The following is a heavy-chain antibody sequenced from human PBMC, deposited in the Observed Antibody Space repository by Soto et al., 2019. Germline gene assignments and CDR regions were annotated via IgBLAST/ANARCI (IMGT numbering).Heavy chain of an antibody. CDR3: ARYDYNGYYFDY. J-gene: IGHJ4*02. Sequence: QVQLVQSGAEVKKTGASEKVSCTATGYAFSTYYMHWVRQAPGQGYEWMGIINPSGGSTTYAQKFQGRVTMTRDTSTTTVYMELSSLKSEDTAVYYCARYDYNGYYFDYWGQGTLVTVSS. D-gene: IGHD4-4*01. CDR1: GYAFSTYY. V-gene: IGHV1-46*01. CDR2: INPSGGST.